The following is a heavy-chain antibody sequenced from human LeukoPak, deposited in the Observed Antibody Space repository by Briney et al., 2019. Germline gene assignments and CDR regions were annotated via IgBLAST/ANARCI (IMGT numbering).Heavy chain of an antibody. J-gene: IGHJ4*02. Sequence: GRSLRLSCAASGFTFSSYAMHWVRQAPGTGLEWVAVISYDGSNKYYADSVKGRFTISRDNSKNTLYLQMNSLRAEDTAVYYCANIAAAGVDYWGQGTLVTVSS. CDR2: ISYDGSNK. V-gene: IGHV3-30-3*01. CDR3: ANIAAAGVDY. CDR1: GFTFSSYA. D-gene: IGHD6-13*01.